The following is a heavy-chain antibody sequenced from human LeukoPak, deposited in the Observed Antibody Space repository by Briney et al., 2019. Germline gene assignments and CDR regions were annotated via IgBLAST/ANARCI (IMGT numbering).Heavy chain of an antibody. J-gene: IGHJ6*02. Sequence: ASVKVSCKASGYTFTGYYMHWVRQAPGQGLEWMGRINPNSGGTNYAQKFQGRVTMTRDTSITTAYMELNSLRSDDTAVYYCARVVYCGGHCSSRYYYGMDVWGQGTTVTVSS. CDR1: GYTFTGYY. D-gene: IGHD2-21*02. CDR2: INPNSGGT. CDR3: ARVVYCGGHCSSRYYYGMDV. V-gene: IGHV1-2*06.